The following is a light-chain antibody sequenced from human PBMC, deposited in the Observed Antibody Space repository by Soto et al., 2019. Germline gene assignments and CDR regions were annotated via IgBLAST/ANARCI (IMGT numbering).Light chain of an antibody. J-gene: IGLJ3*02. V-gene: IGLV4-69*01. Sequence: QSVLTQSPSASASLGASVKLTCTLSSGHSSYAIAWHQQQPEKGPRYLMKFNSDGSHSKGDGIPDRFSGSSSGAERYLTISSLQSEDEADYYCQTWDTGIQVFGGGTKVTVL. CDR2: FNSDGSH. CDR1: SGHSSYA. CDR3: QTWDTGIQV.